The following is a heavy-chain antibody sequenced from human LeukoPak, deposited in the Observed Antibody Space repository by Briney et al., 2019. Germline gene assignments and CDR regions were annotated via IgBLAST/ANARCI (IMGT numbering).Heavy chain of an antibody. CDR1: GVSISSCGYS. J-gene: IGHJ5*02. V-gene: IGHV4-30-2*01. D-gene: IGHD6-13*01. CDR3: ARAGMDNWFDP. Sequence: SETLSLTCAVSGVSISSCGYSWSWIRQPPGKGLEWIGYIYHSGSTYYNPSLKSRVTISVDRSKNQFSLKLSSVTAADTAVYYCARAGMDNWFDPWGQGTLVTVSS. CDR2: IYHSGST.